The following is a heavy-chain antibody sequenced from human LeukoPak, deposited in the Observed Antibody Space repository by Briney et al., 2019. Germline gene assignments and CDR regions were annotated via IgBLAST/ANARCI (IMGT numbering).Heavy chain of an antibody. Sequence: PGGSLRLSCAASGFTFGSYSMNWVRQAPGKGLEWVSYISSSTNTIYYADSVKGRFTISRDNAKNSLFLQMNSLRDEDTAVYYCAREDYGALYFDYWGQGTLVTVSS. CDR3: AREDYGALYFDY. CDR1: GFTFGSYS. V-gene: IGHV3-48*02. D-gene: IGHD4-17*01. CDR2: ISSSTNTI. J-gene: IGHJ4*02.